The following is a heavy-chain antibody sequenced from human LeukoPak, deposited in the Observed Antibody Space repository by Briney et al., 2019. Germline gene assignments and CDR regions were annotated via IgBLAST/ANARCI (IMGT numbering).Heavy chain of an antibody. D-gene: IGHD4-17*01. V-gene: IGHV3-23*01. J-gene: IGHJ4*02. CDR1: GFTFSSYA. CDR3: AKDYLGYGDYGWDY. CDR2: ISGSGGGT. Sequence: GGSLRLSCAASGFTFSSYAMSWVRQAPGKGLEWVSAISGSGGGTYYADSVKGRFTISRDNSKNTLYLQMNSLRAEDTAVYYCAKDYLGYGDYGWDYWGQGTLVTVSS.